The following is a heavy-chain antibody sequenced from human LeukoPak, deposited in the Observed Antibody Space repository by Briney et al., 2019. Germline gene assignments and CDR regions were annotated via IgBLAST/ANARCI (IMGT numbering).Heavy chain of an antibody. CDR2: IYYSGST. Sequence: PSETLSLTCTASGGSISSYYWSWIRQPPGKGLEWIGYIYYSGSTNYNPSLKSRVTISVDTSKNQFSLKLSSVTAADTAVYYCASCSGGSCYSGYYGMDVWGQGTTVTVSS. D-gene: IGHD2-15*01. J-gene: IGHJ6*02. CDR3: ASCSGGSCYSGYYGMDV. V-gene: IGHV4-59*08. CDR1: GGSISSYY.